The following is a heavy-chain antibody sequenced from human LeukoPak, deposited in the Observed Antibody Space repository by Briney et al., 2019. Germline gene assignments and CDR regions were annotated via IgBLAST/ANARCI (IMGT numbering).Heavy chain of an antibody. CDR3: ARTLYNYDYAYYYGMDV. Sequence: GGSLRLSCAVSGFTSSDYYMTWIRQAPGKGLEWISDVSDSGRTRDYADSVKGRFTVSRDNARNSLYLQMNSLRADDTAVYYCARTLYNYDYAYYYGMDVWGQGTTVTVSS. V-gene: IGHV3-11*01. CDR2: VSDSGRTR. CDR1: GFTSSDYY. J-gene: IGHJ6*02. D-gene: IGHD5-12*01.